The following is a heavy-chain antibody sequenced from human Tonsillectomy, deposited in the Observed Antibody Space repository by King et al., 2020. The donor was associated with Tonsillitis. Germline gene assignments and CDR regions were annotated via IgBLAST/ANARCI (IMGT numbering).Heavy chain of an antibody. CDR2: IYYSGRT. Sequence: LQLQESGPGLVKPSETLSLTCTVSGGSVSSPNYYWGYIRQPPGKGLDWIGTIYYSGRTYYSPSLKGRVTMSVDTSKNQFSLKLTSVTAADTAVYYCASGLSGDGDAFDVWGQGTMVTVSS. J-gene: IGHJ3*01. V-gene: IGHV4-39*01. D-gene: IGHD3-10*01. CDR1: GGSVSSPNYY. CDR3: ASGLSGDGDAFDV.